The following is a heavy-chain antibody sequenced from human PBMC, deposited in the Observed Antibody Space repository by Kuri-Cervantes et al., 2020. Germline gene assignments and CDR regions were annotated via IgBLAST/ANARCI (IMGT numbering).Heavy chain of an antibody. J-gene: IGHJ4*02. CDR3: AREKYYDILTGLETTYYFDY. D-gene: IGHD3-9*01. CDR1: GYTFTSYG. CDR2: ISAYNGNT. Sequence: ASVKVSCKASGYTFTSYGISWVRQAPGQGLEWMGWISAYNGNTNYAQKPQGRVTMTTDTSTSTAYMELRSLRSDDTAVYYCAREKYYDILTGLETTYYFDYWGQGTLVTVSS. V-gene: IGHV1-18*01.